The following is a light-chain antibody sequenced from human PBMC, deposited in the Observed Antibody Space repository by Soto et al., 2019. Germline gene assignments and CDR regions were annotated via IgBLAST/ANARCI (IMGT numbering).Light chain of an antibody. V-gene: IGKV3-20*01. CDR3: HQYGSSPPYT. CDR1: QSVSNNY. J-gene: IGKJ2*01. Sequence: EVVLTQSPGTLSLSPGERATLSCRASQSVSNNYLAWYQQKPGQSPKLLIFGSSDRATGIPDRFSGSGSWTDFTLTVSSLEAEDFAVYYCHQYGSSPPYTFGQGTKLEIK. CDR2: GSS.